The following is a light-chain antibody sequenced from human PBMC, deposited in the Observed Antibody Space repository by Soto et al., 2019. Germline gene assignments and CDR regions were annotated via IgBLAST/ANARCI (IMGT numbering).Light chain of an antibody. CDR3: QQYATSPQT. CDR1: QSVSKSY. CDR2: DAS. V-gene: IGKV3-20*01. Sequence: EIVLTQSPGTLSLSPGERATLSCRASQSVSKSYLAWFQQKRGQAPRLLIYDASSRATGIPDRFSGSGSGSDFTLTISSLEPEDFAVYYCQQYATSPQTFGQGTKLEIK. J-gene: IGKJ2*01.